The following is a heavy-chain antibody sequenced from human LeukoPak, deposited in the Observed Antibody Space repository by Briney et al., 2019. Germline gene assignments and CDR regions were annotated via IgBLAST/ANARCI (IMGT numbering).Heavy chain of an antibody. J-gene: IGHJ4*02. CDR2: IYYSVST. CDR3: AMSIAAAGMDY. D-gene: IGHD6-13*01. CDR1: GGSLSGYY. V-gene: IGHV4-59*01. Sequence: SETLSLTCTVSGGSLSGYYWSWIRQPPGKGLEWIGCIYYSVSTTYNPSLKSRVTISVDTSKNQSSLKLSSVTAADTAVYYCAMSIAAAGMDYWGQGTLVTVSS.